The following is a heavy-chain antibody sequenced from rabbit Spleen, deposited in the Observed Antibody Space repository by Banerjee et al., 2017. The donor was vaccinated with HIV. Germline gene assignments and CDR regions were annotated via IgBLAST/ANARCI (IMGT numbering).Heavy chain of an antibody. CDR2: IYAGGSGTT. D-gene: IGHD2-1*01. Sequence: QEQLVESGGDLVKPGASLTLTCTASGFSFSGSHYMCWVRQAPGKGLEWIACIYAGGSGTTYYASWAKGRFTISKTSSTTVTLQMTSLTAADTATYFCARGSATMTMVITGYYLNLWGQGTLVTVS. J-gene: IGHJ4*01. CDR3: ARGSATMTMVITGYYLNL. V-gene: IGHV1S45*01. CDR1: GFSFSGSHY.